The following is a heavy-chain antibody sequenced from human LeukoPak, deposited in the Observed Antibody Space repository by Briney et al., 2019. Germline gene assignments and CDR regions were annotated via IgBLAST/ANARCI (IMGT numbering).Heavy chain of an antibody. V-gene: IGHV1-18*01. J-gene: IGHJ4*02. CDR3: ARSPRIAVAGTIDY. Sequence: GASVKVSCKASGYTFTNYGITWVRQAPGQGLEWMGWISAYNGNTNYAQKLQGRVTMTTDTSTSTAYMELRSLRSDDTAVYYCARSPRIAVAGTIDYWGQGTLVTVSS. D-gene: IGHD6-19*01. CDR2: ISAYNGNT. CDR1: GYTFTNYG.